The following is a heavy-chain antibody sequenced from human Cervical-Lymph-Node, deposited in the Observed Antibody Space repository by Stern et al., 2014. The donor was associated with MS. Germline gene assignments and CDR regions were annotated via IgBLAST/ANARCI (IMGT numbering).Heavy chain of an antibody. J-gene: IGHJ6*02. V-gene: IGHV3-30*18. CDR2: TSYDGGNR. D-gene: IGHD5-18*01. Sequence: EQLEESGGGVVQPGTSLRLSCTGSRFTFRSYGIHWVRQAPGKGLEWVSVTSYDGGNRQYADSVKGRFTISRDNSKNTVYLHLNSLRPEDTGVYHCAKDRRGGYNYLYGMDVWGQGTTVTVS. CDR3: AKDRRGGYNYLYGMDV. CDR1: RFTFRSYG.